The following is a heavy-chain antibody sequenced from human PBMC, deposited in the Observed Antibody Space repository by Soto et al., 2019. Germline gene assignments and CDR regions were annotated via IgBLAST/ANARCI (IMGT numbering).Heavy chain of an antibody. V-gene: IGHV4-4*07. CDR1: CASVRSYH. J-gene: IGHJ5*02. D-gene: IGHD4-4*01. CDR3: AKDSSKMRWFDP. Sequence: SETLSLTCAVSCASVRSYHWSWIRQAAGKGLEWIGRVQMSGTTNYNPSLKTRVTMSLDTSRNEVSLTMTSVTAADTAVYFCAKDSSKMRWFDPWGQGSLVTVSS. CDR2: VQMSGTT.